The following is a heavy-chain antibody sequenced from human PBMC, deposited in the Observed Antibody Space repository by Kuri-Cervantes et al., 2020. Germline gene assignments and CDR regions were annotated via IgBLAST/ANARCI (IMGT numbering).Heavy chain of an antibody. CDR1: AFIISDYW. D-gene: IGHD3-3*01. J-gene: IGHJ4*02. CDR2: INSGGGGT. Sequence: GESLKISCAASAFIISDYWMHWVRQTPGKGLVWVSRINSGGGGTDYADSVKGRFTISRDNAKNTLFLQMNGLRAEDTAVYYCALPHYDFWSGYYSKTDYWGQGTLVTVSS. V-gene: IGHV3-74*01. CDR3: ALPHYDFWSGYYSKTDY.